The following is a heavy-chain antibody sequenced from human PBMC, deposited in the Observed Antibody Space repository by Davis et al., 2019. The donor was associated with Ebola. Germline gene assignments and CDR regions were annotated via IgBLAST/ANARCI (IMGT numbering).Heavy chain of an antibody. CDR2: INHSGST. CDR1: GGSFSGYY. CDR3: ARLSITMVRGVRNYYYYGMDV. J-gene: IGHJ6*02. Sequence: MPSETLSLTCAVYGGSFSGYYWSWIRQPPGKGLEWIGEINHSGSTNYNPSLKSRVTISVDTSKNQFSLKLSSVTAADTAVYYCARLSITMVRGVRNYYYYGMDVWGQGTTVTVSS. D-gene: IGHD3-10*01. V-gene: IGHV4-34*01.